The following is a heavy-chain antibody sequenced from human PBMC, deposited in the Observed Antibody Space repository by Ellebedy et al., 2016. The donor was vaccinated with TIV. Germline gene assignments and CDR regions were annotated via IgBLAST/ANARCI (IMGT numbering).Heavy chain of an antibody. D-gene: IGHD6-13*01. Sequence: ASVKVSCKASGYPFSSYDINWVRQATGQGLEWMGWMNPNSGKTEFAQKFQGRVTMTRNTSLMTAYMELSSLTSDDTAIYYCARDVPPWYGSSLWGQGTLVTVSS. CDR1: GYPFSSYD. J-gene: IGHJ4*02. CDR3: ARDVPPWYGSSL. V-gene: IGHV1-8*02. CDR2: MNPNSGKT.